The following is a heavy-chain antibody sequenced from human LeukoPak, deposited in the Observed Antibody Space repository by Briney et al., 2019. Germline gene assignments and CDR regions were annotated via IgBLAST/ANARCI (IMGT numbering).Heavy chain of an antibody. CDR3: AKAQTANWDFNYYGLDV. D-gene: IGHD7-27*01. Sequence: PGGSLRLSCAASGFTFSSYAMSWVRQAPGKGLEWVSGISNGGGGTYYADSVKGRFTISRDNSKNTLYLQLSSLRAEDTAVYYCAKAQTANWDFNYYGLDVWGQGTTVTVSS. CDR2: ISNGGGGT. V-gene: IGHV3-23*01. CDR1: GFTFSSYA. J-gene: IGHJ6*02.